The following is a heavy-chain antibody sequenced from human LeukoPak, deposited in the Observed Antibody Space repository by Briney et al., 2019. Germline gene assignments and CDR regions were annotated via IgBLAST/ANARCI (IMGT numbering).Heavy chain of an antibody. CDR2: MFPDGRT. Sequence: SAGSLRLSCAVSGFSVNDNYMSWVRQAPGKGLQWVSVMFPDGRTYYADSVKGRFTISRDLARNTLLLQMHSLPADDTAVHYCARTNPVYGDYDYWGQGTLVTVSS. D-gene: IGHD4-17*01. J-gene: IGHJ4*02. CDR3: ARTNPVYGDYDY. CDR1: GFSVNDNY. V-gene: IGHV3-53*01.